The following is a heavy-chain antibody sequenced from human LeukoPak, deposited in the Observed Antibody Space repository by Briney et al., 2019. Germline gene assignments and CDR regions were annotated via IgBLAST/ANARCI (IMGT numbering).Heavy chain of an antibody. CDR1: GYTFTSYD. Sequence: ASVKVSCKASGYTFTSYDINWVRQATGQGLEWMGWMNPNSGNTGYAQKFQGRVTITRNTSISTAYMELSSLRSEDTAVYYCARGHRFYDILTGYYNVVFFVYWGQGTLVTVSS. D-gene: IGHD3-9*01. J-gene: IGHJ4*02. CDR2: MNPNSGNT. CDR3: ARGHRFYDILTGYYNVVFFVY. V-gene: IGHV1-8*03.